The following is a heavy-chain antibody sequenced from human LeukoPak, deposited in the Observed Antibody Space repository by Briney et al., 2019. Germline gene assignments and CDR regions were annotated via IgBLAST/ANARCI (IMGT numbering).Heavy chain of an antibody. CDR2: ISYDGSNK. Sequence: PGGSLRLSCAASGFTFSSYAMHWVRQAPGKGLEWVAVISYDGSNKYYADSVKGRFTISRDNSKNTLYLQMNSLRAEDTAVYYCASLYSSSSPASNYYYYGMDVWGQGTTVTVSS. V-gene: IGHV3-30-3*01. J-gene: IGHJ6*02. CDR1: GFTFSSYA. CDR3: ASLYSSSSPASNYYYYGMDV. D-gene: IGHD6-6*01.